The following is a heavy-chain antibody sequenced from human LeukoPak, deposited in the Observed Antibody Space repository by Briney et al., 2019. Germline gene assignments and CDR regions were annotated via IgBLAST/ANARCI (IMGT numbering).Heavy chain of an antibody. CDR2: VNPDGIKR. CDR1: GFTLSSYA. CDR3: ARDLAFSRLDY. V-gene: IGHV3-7*01. Sequence: PGGSLRLSCAASGFTLSSYAMSWVRQAPGKGLEWVASVNPDGIKRYSADSVKGRFTISRDNARNSLYPQMDSLRVEDTAFYYCARDLAFSRLDYWGQGVLVTVSS. D-gene: IGHD2/OR15-2a*01. J-gene: IGHJ4*02.